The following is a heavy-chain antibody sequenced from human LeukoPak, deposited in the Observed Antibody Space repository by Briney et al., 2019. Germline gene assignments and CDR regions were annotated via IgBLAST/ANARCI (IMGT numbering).Heavy chain of an antibody. Sequence: PSETLSLTCTVSGYSISSGYYWGWIRQPPGKGLERIGIIYHSGSTYYNPSLKSRVTISVDTSKNQFSLKLSSVTAADTAVYYCARVQSIYRRPGSYDPWGQGTLVTVSS. D-gene: IGHD3-10*01. V-gene: IGHV4-38-2*02. CDR2: IYHSGST. CDR1: GYSISSGYY. J-gene: IGHJ5*02. CDR3: ARVQSIYRRPGSYDP.